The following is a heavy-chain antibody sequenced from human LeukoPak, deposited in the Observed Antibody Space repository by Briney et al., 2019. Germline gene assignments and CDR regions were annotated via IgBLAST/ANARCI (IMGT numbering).Heavy chain of an antibody. CDR2: IIPIFGTA. CDR1: GGTFSSYA. CDR3: ARASTMVRGSGWFDP. V-gene: IGHV1-69*13. D-gene: IGHD3-10*01. Sequence: ASVKVSCKASGGTFSSYAISWVRQAPGQGLEWMGGIIPIFGTANYAQKFQGRVTITADESTSTAYMELSSLRSEDTAVCYCARASTMVRGSGWFDPWGQGTLVTVSS. J-gene: IGHJ5*02.